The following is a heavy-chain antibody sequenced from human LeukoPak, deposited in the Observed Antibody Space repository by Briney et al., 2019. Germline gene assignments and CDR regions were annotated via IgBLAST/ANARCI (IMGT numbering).Heavy chain of an antibody. Sequence: GGSLRLSCSASGFTFSSYAMYWVRQAPGKGLEYVSVISSNGGSTYYADSVKGRFTISRDNSRNTLYLQMISLRAEDTAVYYCATQKATPGGFDYWGQGTLVTVSS. V-gene: IGHV3-64*04. J-gene: IGHJ4*02. CDR1: GFTFSSYA. CDR3: ATQKATPGGFDY. CDR2: ISSNGGST.